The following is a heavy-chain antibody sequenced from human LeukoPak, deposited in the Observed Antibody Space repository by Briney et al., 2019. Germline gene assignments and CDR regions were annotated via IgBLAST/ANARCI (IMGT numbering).Heavy chain of an antibody. J-gene: IGHJ4*02. CDR3: ARVAFDSSGYRLDY. D-gene: IGHD3-22*01. Sequence: SETLSLTCTVSGGSISSGFYHWSWIRQPAGKGLEWIGRIYTSGSTNYNPSLKSRVTMSVDTSKNQFSLNLSSVTAADTAVYYCARVAFDSSGYRLDYWGQGTLVTVSS. CDR1: GGSISSGFYH. V-gene: IGHV4-61*02. CDR2: IYTSGST.